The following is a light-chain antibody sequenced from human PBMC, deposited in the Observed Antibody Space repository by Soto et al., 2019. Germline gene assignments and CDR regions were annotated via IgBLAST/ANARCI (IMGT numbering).Light chain of an antibody. J-gene: IGKJ4*01. CDR1: QSISSY. Sequence: DIQMTQSPSSLSASVGDRVTITCRASQSISSYLNWYQQKPGKAPKLLIYAASSLQSGVPSRFSGCGSGTDFTLTISSLQPEDFATYYCQQSSSTPLTFGGGTKVDNK. V-gene: IGKV1-39*01. CDR3: QQSSSTPLT. CDR2: AAS.